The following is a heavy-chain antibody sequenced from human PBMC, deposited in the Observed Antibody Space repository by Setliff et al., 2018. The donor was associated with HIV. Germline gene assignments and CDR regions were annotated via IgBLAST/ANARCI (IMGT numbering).Heavy chain of an antibody. D-gene: IGHD5-18*01. J-gene: IGHJ4*02. CDR1: GGSIRSHY. V-gene: IGHV4-59*11. CDR3: ARVPRQLLEGAAAYFDY. CDR2: IYYSGST. Sequence: SETLSLTCTVSGGSIRSHYWSWIREPPGKGLEWIGYIYYSGSTNYNPSLKSRVTISVDTSKNQFSLRLSSVTAADTAVYYCARVPRQLLEGAAAYFDYWGQGILVTVSS.